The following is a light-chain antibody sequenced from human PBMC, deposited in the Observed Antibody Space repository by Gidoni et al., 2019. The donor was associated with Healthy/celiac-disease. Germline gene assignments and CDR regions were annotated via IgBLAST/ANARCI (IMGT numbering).Light chain of an antibody. V-gene: IGLV2-11*01. Sequence: QSALTPPRSVSGSPGQPATISCTGTSSDVGGYNYVSWYHQHPGKAPKLMIYDVSKRPSGVPDRFSGSKSGNTASLTISGLQAEDEADYYCCSYAGSYSVVFGGGTKLTVL. J-gene: IGLJ2*01. CDR2: DVS. CDR3: CSYAGSYSVV. CDR1: SSDVGGYNY.